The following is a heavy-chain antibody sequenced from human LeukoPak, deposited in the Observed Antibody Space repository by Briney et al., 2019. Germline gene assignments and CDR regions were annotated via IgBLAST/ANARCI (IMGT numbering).Heavy chain of an antibody. D-gene: IGHD5-24*01. CDR2: ISYDGSNK. CDR3: AREGSETPGLRDGFPPRYFDL. Sequence: PGGSLRLSCAASGFTFSSYAMHWVRQAPGKGLEWVAVISYDGSNKYYADSVKGRFTISRDNAKNSLYLQMNSLRAEDTAVYYCAREGSETPGLRDGFPPRYFDLWGRGTLVTVSS. CDR1: GFTFSSYA. V-gene: IGHV3-30-3*01. J-gene: IGHJ2*01.